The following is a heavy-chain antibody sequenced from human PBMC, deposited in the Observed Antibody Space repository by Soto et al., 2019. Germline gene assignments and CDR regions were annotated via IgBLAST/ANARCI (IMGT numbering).Heavy chain of an antibody. Sequence: EAQLLQSGGGLIQPGGSLRLSCAASGFTFDYCAMNWVRQVPGKGLEWVSIISDSGAITHYADSVKGRFTISRDNSKNMVYLEVPSARVEDTAVYYCAKELRGGLGALDIWGQGTMVIVSS. D-gene: IGHD3-16*01. V-gene: IGHV3-23*01. J-gene: IGHJ3*02. CDR3: AKELRGGLGALDI. CDR1: GFTFDYCA. CDR2: ISDSGAIT.